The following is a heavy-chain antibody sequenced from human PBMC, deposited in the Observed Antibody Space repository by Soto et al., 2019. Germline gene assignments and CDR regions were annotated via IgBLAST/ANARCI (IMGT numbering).Heavy chain of an antibody. Sequence: QIQLVQSGAEVKKPGASVKVSCKTSGYTFTNYDINWVRQATGQGLEWRGYMSPNSGNTGYAQKYQGRGTKTRENSISTANMELRRLRSDDTAVYYCVTSGRSGWDTGFYWGQGTLVTASS. CDR2: MSPNSGNT. V-gene: IGHV1-8*01. CDR3: VTSGRSGWDTGFY. CDR1: GYTFTNYD. J-gene: IGHJ4*02. D-gene: IGHD6-19*01.